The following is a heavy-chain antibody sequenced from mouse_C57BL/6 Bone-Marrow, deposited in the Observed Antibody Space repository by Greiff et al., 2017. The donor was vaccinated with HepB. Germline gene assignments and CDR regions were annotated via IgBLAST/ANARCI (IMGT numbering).Heavy chain of an antibody. V-gene: IGHV5-4*03. CDR2: ISDGGSYT. CDR1: GFTFSSYA. J-gene: IGHJ1*03. D-gene: IGHD1-1*01. CDR3: ARGPYYYWYFDI. Sequence: EVKLQESGGGLVKPGGSLKLSCAASGFTFSSYAMSWVRQTPEKRLEWVATISDGGSYTYYPDNVKGRFTISRDNAKNNLYLQMSHLKSEDTAMYYGARGPYYYWYFDIWGTGTMVTVSS.